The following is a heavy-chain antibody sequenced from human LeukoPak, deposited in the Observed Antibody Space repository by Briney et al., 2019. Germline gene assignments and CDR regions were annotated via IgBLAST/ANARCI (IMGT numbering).Heavy chain of an antibody. Sequence: ASVEVSCKASGYTFTTYDINWVRQATGQGLEWMGWMNPNSGNTGYAQKFQGRVTMTEDTSTDTAYMELSSLRSEDTAVYYCATAGDAIDSVMIWDFWGQGTLVTVSS. D-gene: IGHD3/OR15-3a*01. CDR1: GYTFTTYD. V-gene: IGHV1-8*01. J-gene: IGHJ4*02. CDR3: ATAGDAIDSVMIWDF. CDR2: MNPNSGNT.